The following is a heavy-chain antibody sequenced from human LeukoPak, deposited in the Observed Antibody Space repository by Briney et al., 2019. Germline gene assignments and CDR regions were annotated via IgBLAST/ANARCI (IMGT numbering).Heavy chain of an antibody. D-gene: IGHD6-19*01. CDR3: ASSGWYLACFDY. CDR1: GGSISSNNYY. J-gene: IGHJ4*02. Sequence: SETLSLTCIVSGGSISSNNYYWGWIRQPPGKGLEWIGSIYYSGSTYYNPSLKSRVTISVDTSKNQFSLKLSSVTAADTAVYYCASSGWYLACFDYWGQGTLVIVSS. CDR2: IYYSGST. V-gene: IGHV4-39*01.